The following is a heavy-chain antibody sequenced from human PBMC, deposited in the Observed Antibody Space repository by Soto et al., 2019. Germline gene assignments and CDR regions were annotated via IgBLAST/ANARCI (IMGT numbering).Heavy chain of an antibody. CDR1: GYSFTSYW. J-gene: IGHJ4*02. V-gene: IGHV5-51*01. CDR2: IYPGDSDT. Sequence: PGESLKISWKGSGYSFTSYWIGWVRQMPGKGLEWMGIIYPGDSDTRYSPSFQGQVTISADKSISTAYLQWSSLRSEDTAVYYCARAAYYYESSGYYPGDYWGQGTLVTVSS. D-gene: IGHD3-22*01. CDR3: ARAAYYYESSGYYPGDY.